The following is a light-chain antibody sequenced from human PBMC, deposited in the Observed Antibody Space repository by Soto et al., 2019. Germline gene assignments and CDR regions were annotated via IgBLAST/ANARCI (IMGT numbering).Light chain of an antibody. CDR3: QQDGRSPWT. Sequence: ELVLTQSQDTLSLSPGEIATLSCRASQSFSSSSLAWYQQKPGQVPRLLIYGASTRATGIPDRFTGSGSGTDFTLTIDRLEPEDFAMYYCQQDGRSPWTFGQGTNVDI. CDR2: GAS. CDR1: QSFSSSS. V-gene: IGKV3-20*01. J-gene: IGKJ1*01.